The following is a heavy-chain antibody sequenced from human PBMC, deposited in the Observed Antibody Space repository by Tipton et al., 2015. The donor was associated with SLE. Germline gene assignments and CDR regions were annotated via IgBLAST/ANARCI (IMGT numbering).Heavy chain of an antibody. CDR2: VYESGST. CDR3: ARGPADAFDI. J-gene: IGHJ3*02. V-gene: IGHV4-59*12. Sequence: TLSLTCTVSGGSLSNSFWRWIRQPPGKGLEWIGSVYESGSTYDSVSPYYKPSLKSRVTISVDTSKNQFSLRLTSVTAADTAVYYCARGPADAFDIWGQGTMVTVSS. CDR1: GGSLSNSF.